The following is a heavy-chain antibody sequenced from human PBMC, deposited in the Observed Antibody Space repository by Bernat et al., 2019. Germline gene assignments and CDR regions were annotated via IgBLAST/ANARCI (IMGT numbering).Heavy chain of an antibody. J-gene: IGHJ4*02. Sequence: QVQLVESGGGVVQPGRSLRLSCAASGFTFSSYGMHWVRQAPGKGLEWVAVISYDGSNKYYVDSVKGRFTISRDNSKNTLYLQMNSLRAEDTAVYYCAKALRLGYSNYEASYYFDYWGQGTLVTVSS. CDR1: GFTFSSYG. D-gene: IGHD4-11*01. CDR2: ISYDGSNK. V-gene: IGHV3-30*18. CDR3: AKALRLGYSNYEASYYFDY.